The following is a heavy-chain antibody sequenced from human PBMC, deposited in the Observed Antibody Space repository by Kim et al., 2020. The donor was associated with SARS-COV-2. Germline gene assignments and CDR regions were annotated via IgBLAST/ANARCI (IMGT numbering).Heavy chain of an antibody. CDR1: GFTFSDYY. CDR3: ARQNYYGSGTPGYYYYGMDV. V-gene: IGHV3-11*01. CDR2: ISSSGSTI. D-gene: IGHD3-10*01. Sequence: GGSLRLSCAASGFTFSDYYMSWIRQAPGKGLEWVSYISSSGSTIYYADSVKGRFTISRDNAKNSLYLQMNSLRAEDTAVYYCARQNYYGSGTPGYYYYGMDVWGQGTTVTVSS. J-gene: IGHJ6*02.